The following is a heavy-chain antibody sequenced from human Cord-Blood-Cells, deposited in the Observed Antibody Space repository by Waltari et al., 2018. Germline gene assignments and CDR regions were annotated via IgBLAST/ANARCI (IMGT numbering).Heavy chain of an antibody. J-gene: IGHJ4*02. V-gene: IGHV3-53*01. CDR1: GFTVSSNY. CDR3: ARGRYSSGFDY. CDR2: IYSGGST. Sequence: EVELVASGGGLVKPGGSLRLAWAASGFTVSSNYMSWVRQAPGKGLEWVSVIYSGGSTYYADSVKGRFTISRDNSKNTLYLQMNSLRAEDTAVYYCARGRYSSGFDYWGQGTLVTVSS. D-gene: IGHD6-19*01.